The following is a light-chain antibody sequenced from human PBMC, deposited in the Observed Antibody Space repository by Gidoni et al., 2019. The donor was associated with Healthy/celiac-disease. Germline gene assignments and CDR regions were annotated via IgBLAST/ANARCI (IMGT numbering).Light chain of an antibody. V-gene: IGKV3-20*01. J-gene: IGKJ3*01. Sequence: EIVLTQSLGTLSLSPGERATLTCRASQSVSRSYLAGYQLKPGQAPRLLIYGASSRATGIPDRVSGSGSGTDFTLTISRLEPEDFAVYYCQQYGSSPQFTFXXXTKVDIK. CDR3: QQYGSSPQFT. CDR2: GAS. CDR1: QSVSRSY.